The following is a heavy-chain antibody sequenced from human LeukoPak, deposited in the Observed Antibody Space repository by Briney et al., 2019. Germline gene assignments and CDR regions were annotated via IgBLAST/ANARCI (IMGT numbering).Heavy chain of an antibody. J-gene: IGHJ6*02. CDR2: INPNSGGT. D-gene: IGHD6-6*01. CDR1: GYTFTGYY. CDR3: AKVGSSEYYYYGMDV. Sequence: AASVKVSCKASGYTFTGYYMHWVRQAPGQGLEWMGWINPNSGGTNYAQKFQGRVTMTRDTSISTAYMELSRLRSDDTAVYYCAKVGSSEYYYYGMDVWGQGTTVTVSS. V-gene: IGHV1-2*02.